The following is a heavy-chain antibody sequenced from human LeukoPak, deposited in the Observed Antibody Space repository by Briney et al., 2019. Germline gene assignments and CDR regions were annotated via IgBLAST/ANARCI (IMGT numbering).Heavy chain of an antibody. CDR2: IYYSGST. V-gene: IGHV4-39*07. Sequence: SETLSLTCTVSGDSISSSSYYWGWVRQPPGRGLEWIGNIYYSGSTYYNPSLTGRVTISVDTSKNQFSLKLSSVTAADTAVYHCARGLQGIPKRGGFDYWGQGTLVTVSS. CDR3: ARGLQGIPKRGGFDY. CDR1: GDSISSSSYY. D-gene: IGHD6-13*01. J-gene: IGHJ4*02.